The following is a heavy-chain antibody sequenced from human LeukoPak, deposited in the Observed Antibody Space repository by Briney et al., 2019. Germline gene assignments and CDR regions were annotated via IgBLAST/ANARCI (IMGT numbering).Heavy chain of an antibody. CDR2: ISSSSSYI. CDR1: GFTFSSYS. Sequence: GGSLRLSCAASGFTFSSYSMSWVRQAPGKGLEWVSSISSSSSYIYYADSVKGRFTISRGNAENSLYLQMNSLRAEDTAVYYCASRSSGYYYDYWGQGTLVTVSS. J-gene: IGHJ4*02. D-gene: IGHD3-22*01. V-gene: IGHV3-21*01. CDR3: ASRSSGYYYDY.